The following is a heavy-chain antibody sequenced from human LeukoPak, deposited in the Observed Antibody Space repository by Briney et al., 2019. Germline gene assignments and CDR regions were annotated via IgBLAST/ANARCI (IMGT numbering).Heavy chain of an antibody. CDR3: ARVIDDSSGYYSPGVHLHFDY. V-gene: IGHV4-59*12. J-gene: IGHJ4*02. CDR1: GGSISSYY. CDR2: IYYSGST. Sequence: PSETLSLTCTVSGGSISSYYWSWIRQPPGKGLEWIGYIYYSGSTNYNPSLKSRVTISVDTSKNQFSLKLSSVTAADTAVYYCARVIDDSSGYYSPGVHLHFDYWGQGTLVTVSS. D-gene: IGHD3-22*01.